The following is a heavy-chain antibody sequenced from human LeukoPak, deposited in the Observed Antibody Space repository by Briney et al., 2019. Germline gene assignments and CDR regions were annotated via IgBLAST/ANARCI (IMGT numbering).Heavy chain of an antibody. CDR2: ISSSGSTI. V-gene: IGHV3-48*03. CDR1: GFTFSSYE. D-gene: IGHD3-10*02. Sequence: GGSLRLSCAASGFTFSSYEMNWVRQAPGKGLEWVSYISSSGSTIYYADSVKGRFTISRDSSKNTLYLEMNSLRAEDTAVYYCAELGITMIGGVWGKGTTVTISS. CDR3: AELGITMIGGV. J-gene: IGHJ6*04.